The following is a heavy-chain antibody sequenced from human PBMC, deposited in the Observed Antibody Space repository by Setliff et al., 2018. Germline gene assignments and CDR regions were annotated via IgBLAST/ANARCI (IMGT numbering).Heavy chain of an antibody. V-gene: IGHV4-31*01. D-gene: IGHD3-22*01. Sequence: SETLSLTCTVSGGSISSGGYYWSWIRQHPGKGLEWIGYIYNSGSTYYNLSLKSLVTLSVDTSTNQFSLKLSSVTAADTAVYYCARGRAYYDSSGYAAFDIWGQGTMVTVSS. CDR1: GGSISSGGYY. CDR3: ARGRAYYDSSGYAAFDI. J-gene: IGHJ3*02. CDR2: IYNSGST.